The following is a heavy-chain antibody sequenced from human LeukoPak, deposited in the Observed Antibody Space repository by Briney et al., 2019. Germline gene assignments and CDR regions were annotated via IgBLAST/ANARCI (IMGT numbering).Heavy chain of an antibody. V-gene: IGHV4-39*07. Sequence: SSETLSLTCTVSGGSISSSTYYWGWIRQPPGKGLEWIGSIFYSGSTYYNPSLKSRVTISVDTSKNQFSLKLSSVTAADTAVYYCARVNDYSYYFDYWGQGTLVTVSS. CDR1: GGSISSSTYY. J-gene: IGHJ4*02. D-gene: IGHD1-1*01. CDR2: IFYSGST. CDR3: ARVNDYSYYFDY.